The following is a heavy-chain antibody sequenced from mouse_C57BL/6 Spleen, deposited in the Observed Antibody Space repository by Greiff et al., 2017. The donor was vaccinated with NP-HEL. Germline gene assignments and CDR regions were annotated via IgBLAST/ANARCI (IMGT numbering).Heavy chain of an antibody. J-gene: IGHJ3*01. CDR1: GYSITSGYY. V-gene: IGHV3-6*01. CDR3: ARGAPFAY. CDR2: ISYDGSN. Sequence: DVQLQESGPGLVKPSQSLSLTCSVTGYSITSGYYWNWIRQFPGNQLEWMGYISYDGSNNYNPSLKNRISITRDTSKNQFFLKLNSVTTEVTATYYCARGAPFAYWGQGTLVTVAA.